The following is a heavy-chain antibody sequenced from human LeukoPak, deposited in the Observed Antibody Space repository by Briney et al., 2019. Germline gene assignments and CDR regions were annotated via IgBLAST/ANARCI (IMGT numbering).Heavy chain of an antibody. CDR2: IYYSGST. Sequence: PSETLSLTCTVSGGSISSYYWSWLRQPPRKGLEWIGYIYYSGSTNYNPSLKSRVTISVDTSKNQFSLKLSSVTAADTAVYYCARVKSRWLQFLELNYFDYWGQGTLVTVSS. CDR3: ARVKSRWLQFLELNYFDY. V-gene: IGHV4-59*01. J-gene: IGHJ4*02. CDR1: GGSISSYY. D-gene: IGHD5-24*01.